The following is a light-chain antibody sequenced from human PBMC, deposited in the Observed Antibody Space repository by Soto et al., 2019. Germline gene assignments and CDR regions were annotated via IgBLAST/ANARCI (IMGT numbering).Light chain of an antibody. CDR3: AAWDDSLNGGV. J-gene: IGLJ3*02. V-gene: IGLV1-44*01. CDR1: NSNIGSNN. CDR2: SNN. Sequence: QSVLAQPPSASGTPGQRVTISCSGSNSNIGSNNVNWYQQLPGTAPKLLIYSNNQRPSEVPDRFSGSKSGTSASLAISGLQSEDEADYFCAAWDDSLNGGVFGGGTKVTVL.